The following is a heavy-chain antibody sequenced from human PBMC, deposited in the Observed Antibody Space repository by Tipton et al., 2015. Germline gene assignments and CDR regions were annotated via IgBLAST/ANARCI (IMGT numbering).Heavy chain of an antibody. CDR1: GFTFNIYT. Sequence: SLRLSCAASGFTFNIYTMNWVRQAPGKGLEWVSCISSSRSYIYYADSVKGRFTISRDNAKNSLYLQMNSLRAEDTAVYYCARGSYTYDSDYYYYYGMDVWGQGTTVTVSS. J-gene: IGHJ6*02. D-gene: IGHD5-18*01. V-gene: IGHV3-21*01. CDR2: ISSSRSYI. CDR3: ARGSYTYDSDYYYYYGMDV.